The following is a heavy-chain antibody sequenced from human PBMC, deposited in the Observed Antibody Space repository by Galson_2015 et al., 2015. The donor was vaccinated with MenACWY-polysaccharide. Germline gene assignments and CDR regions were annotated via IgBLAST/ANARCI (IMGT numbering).Heavy chain of an antibody. CDR1: GFTFRGSG. J-gene: IGHJ3*02. V-gene: IGHV3-33*05. CDR3: AREGSGIVFHAFGI. CDR2: IQYDGSDK. D-gene: IGHD6-25*01. Sequence: SLRLSCAASGFTFRGSGMHWVRQAPGKGLEWVAVIQYDGSDKLYADSVKGRFTISRDNSKNTLFLEMNSLRAEDTAMYFCAREGSGIVFHAFGIWGQGTMVTSSS.